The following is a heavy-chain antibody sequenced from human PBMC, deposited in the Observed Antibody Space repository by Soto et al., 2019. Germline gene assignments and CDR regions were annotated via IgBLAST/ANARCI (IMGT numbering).Heavy chain of an antibody. CDR3: ARGFLEWLSPSFDY. V-gene: IGHV1-18*01. CDR1: GYTFTSYG. J-gene: IGHJ4*02. CDR2: ISAYNGNT. Sequence: GASVKVSCKASGYTFTSYGISWVRQAPGHGPEWMGWISAYNGNTNYAQKLQGRVTMTTDTSTSTAYMELRSLRSDDTSVYYCARGFLEWLSPSFDYWGQGTLVTVSS. D-gene: IGHD3-3*01.